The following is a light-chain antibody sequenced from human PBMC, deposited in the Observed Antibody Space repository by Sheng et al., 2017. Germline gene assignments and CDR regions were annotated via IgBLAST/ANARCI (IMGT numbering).Light chain of an antibody. CDR1: NIGSRS. J-gene: IGLJ2*01. CDR2: NDG. CDR3: QVWDSNTYHVI. V-gene: IGLV3-21*02. Sequence: SYVLTQPPSVSVAPGQTATIPCEGNNIGSRSLHWYQQRPGQAPMMVVYNDGDRPSGIPERFSGSNSGNTATLTITSVEAGDEADYYCQVWDSNTYHVIFGGGTTADRP.